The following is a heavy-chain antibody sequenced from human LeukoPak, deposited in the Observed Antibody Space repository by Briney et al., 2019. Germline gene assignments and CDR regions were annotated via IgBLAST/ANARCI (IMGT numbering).Heavy chain of an antibody. D-gene: IGHD3-22*01. Sequence: SETLSLTCAVYGGSFSGHYWSWIRQPPGKGLEWIGEINHSGSTNYNPSLKSRVTISVDTSKNQFSLKLSSVTAADTAVYYCARGYTYYYDSSGYYRNTQNSYYFDYWGQGTLVTVSS. CDR3: ARGYTYYYDSSGYYRNTQNSYYFDY. J-gene: IGHJ4*02. V-gene: IGHV4-34*01. CDR2: INHSGST. CDR1: GGSFSGHY.